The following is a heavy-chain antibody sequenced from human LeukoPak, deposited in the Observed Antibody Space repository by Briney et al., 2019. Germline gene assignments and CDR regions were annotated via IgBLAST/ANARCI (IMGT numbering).Heavy chain of an antibody. D-gene: IGHD3-3*01. J-gene: IGHJ5*02. CDR1: GGSISSYY. CDR2: IYASGST. CDR3: ARSRAPRILEWFDP. V-gene: IGHV4-4*07. Sequence: PSETLSLTCTVSGGSISSYYLTWIRQPAGKGLEWIGRIYASGSTDYNPSLKSRVTMSVETSKNQFSLKLASVTAADTAVYYCARSRAPRILEWFDPWGQGTLVTVSS.